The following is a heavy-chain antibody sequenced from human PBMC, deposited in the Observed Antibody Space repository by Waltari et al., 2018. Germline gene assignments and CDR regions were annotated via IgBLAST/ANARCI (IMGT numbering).Heavy chain of an antibody. CDR1: GFTFSSYW. Sequence: EVQLVESGGGLVQPGGSLRLSCAASGFTFSSYWMHWVRQAPGKGLVWVSRINTDGSSTSYADSVKGRFTISRDNAKNTLYLQMNSLRAEDTAVYYCGTTGYSSSSVFGIDYWGQGTLVTVSS. J-gene: IGHJ4*02. V-gene: IGHV3-74*01. D-gene: IGHD6-6*01. CDR3: GTTGYSSSSVFGIDY. CDR2: INTDGSST.